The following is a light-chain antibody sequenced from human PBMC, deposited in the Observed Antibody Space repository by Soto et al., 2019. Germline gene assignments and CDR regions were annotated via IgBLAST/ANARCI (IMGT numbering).Light chain of an antibody. Sequence: DIQLTQSPSFLSASVGDRVTITGRASQDISDYLAWYQQRPGKAPKLLIYAASTLQSGVPSRFSGSGSGTEFTLTISSRQPEDFATYSCQQLNSYPLTFGGGTKVEIK. V-gene: IGKV1-9*01. CDR3: QQLNSYPLT. CDR2: AAS. J-gene: IGKJ4*01. CDR1: QDISDY.